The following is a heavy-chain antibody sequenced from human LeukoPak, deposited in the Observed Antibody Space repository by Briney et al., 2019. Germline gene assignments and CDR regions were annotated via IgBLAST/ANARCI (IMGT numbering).Heavy chain of an antibody. V-gene: IGHV4-59*01. Sequence: SETLSLTCTVSDGSISGFYWSWIRQPPGKGLELIGYIYSTGITDYNPSLTSRVTISVDTSKNQFSLKLSFVTAADTAVYYCARFIGSSGYYDYWGHGTLVTVPS. D-gene: IGHD3-22*01. CDR1: DGSISGFY. CDR2: IYSTGIT. J-gene: IGHJ4*01. CDR3: ARFIGSSGYYDY.